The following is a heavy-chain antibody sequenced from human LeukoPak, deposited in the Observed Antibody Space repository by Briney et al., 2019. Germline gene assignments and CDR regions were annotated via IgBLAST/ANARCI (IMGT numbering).Heavy chain of an antibody. D-gene: IGHD1-14*01. CDR2: ISSSSSYI. CDR1: GFTFSSYS. Sequence: GGSLRLSCAASGFTFSSYSMNWVRQAPGKGLEWVSSISSSSSYIYYADSVKGRFTISRDNAKNSLYLQMNSLRAEDTAVYYCAKPARTDYTDYWGQGTLVTVSS. J-gene: IGHJ4*02. CDR3: AKPARTDYTDY. V-gene: IGHV3-21*01.